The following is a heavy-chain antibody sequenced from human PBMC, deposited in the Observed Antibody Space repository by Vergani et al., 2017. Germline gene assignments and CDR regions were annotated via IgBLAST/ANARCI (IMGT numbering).Heavy chain of an antibody. V-gene: IGHV3-23*04. CDR3: AKGIAAAGWYYYYYMDV. D-gene: IGHD6-13*01. CDR2: ISGSGGST. Sequence: EVQLVESGGGLVQPGGSLRLSCAASGFTFSSYAMSWVRQAPGKGLEWVSAISGSGGSTYYTDSVKGRFTISRDNSKNTLYLQMNSLRAEDTAVYYCAKGIAAAGWYYYYYMDVWGKGTTVTVSS. J-gene: IGHJ6*03. CDR1: GFTFSSYA.